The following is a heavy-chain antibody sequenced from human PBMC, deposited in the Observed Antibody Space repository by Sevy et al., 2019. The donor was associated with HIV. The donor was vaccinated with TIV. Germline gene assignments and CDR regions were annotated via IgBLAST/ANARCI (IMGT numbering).Heavy chain of an antibody. CDR2: IRYDGSDK. Sequence: GGSLRLSCPASGFTFSNFGMHWVRQVPGKGLEWVTFIRYDGSDKYYAASVKGRFTISRDDSKNTLYLQMDSLRPEDTAIYYCAKDLAGPGRRYFDYWGQGTLVTVSS. V-gene: IGHV3-30*02. D-gene: IGHD6-13*01. CDR1: GFTFSNFG. J-gene: IGHJ4*02. CDR3: AKDLAGPGRRYFDY.